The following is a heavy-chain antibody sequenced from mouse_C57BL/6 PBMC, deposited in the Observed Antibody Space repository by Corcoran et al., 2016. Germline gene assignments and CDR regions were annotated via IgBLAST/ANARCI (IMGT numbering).Heavy chain of an antibody. D-gene: IGHD2-4*01. CDR1: GYTFTTYG. V-gene: IGHV9-3*01. Sequence: QIQLVQSGPELKKPGETVKISCKASGYTFTTYGMSWVKQAPGKGLKWMGWINTYSGVPTYADDFKGRFAFSLETSASTAYLQINNLKNEDTATYFCARSTDYDPAWFAYWGQGTLVTVSA. J-gene: IGHJ3*01. CDR2: INTYSGVP. CDR3: ARSTDYDPAWFAY.